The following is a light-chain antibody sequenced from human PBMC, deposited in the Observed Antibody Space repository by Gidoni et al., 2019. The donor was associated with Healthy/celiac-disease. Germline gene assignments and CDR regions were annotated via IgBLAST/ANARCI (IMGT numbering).Light chain of an antibody. J-gene: IGLJ2*01. CDR2: DDS. CDR1: NIGSKS. CDR3: QVWDSSSDHVV. Sequence: SYVLTSPPPVSAAPGQTAWITCGGNNIGSKSVHWYPQKPGQAPVLVVYDDSDRPSGIPERFSGSNSGNTATLTISRVEAGDEADYYCQVWDSSSDHVVFGGGTKLTVL. V-gene: IGLV3-21*02.